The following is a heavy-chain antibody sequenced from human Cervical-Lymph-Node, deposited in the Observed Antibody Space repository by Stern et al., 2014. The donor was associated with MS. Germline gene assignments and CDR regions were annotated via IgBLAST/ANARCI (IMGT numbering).Heavy chain of an antibody. CDR2: ISGNSRYI. D-gene: IGHD3-22*01. CDR1: GFTFSSYS. J-gene: IGHJ3*01. CDR3: ARAHYYDSSDYYVGAFDV. V-gene: IGHV3-21*01. Sequence: EVQLVESGGGLVKPGGSLRLSCATSGFTFSSYSMNWVRQAPGKGLEWVSSISGNSRYIYHTDSVKGRITISRDNAKNSLYLQMNSLRAEDTAVYYCARAHYYDSSDYYVGAFDVWGQGTMVTVSS.